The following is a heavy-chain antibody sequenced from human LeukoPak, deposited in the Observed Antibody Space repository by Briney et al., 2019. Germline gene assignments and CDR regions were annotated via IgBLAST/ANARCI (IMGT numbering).Heavy chain of an antibody. Sequence: GASVKVSCKASGGTFSSYTISWVRQAPGQGLEWMGRIIPILGIANYAQKFQGRVTITADKSTSTAYMELSSLRSEDTAVYYCARGYYDFWSGWSYYFDYWGQGTLVTVSS. D-gene: IGHD3-3*01. CDR1: GGTFSSYT. CDR3: ARGYYDFWSGWSYYFDY. V-gene: IGHV1-69*02. J-gene: IGHJ4*02. CDR2: IIPILGIA.